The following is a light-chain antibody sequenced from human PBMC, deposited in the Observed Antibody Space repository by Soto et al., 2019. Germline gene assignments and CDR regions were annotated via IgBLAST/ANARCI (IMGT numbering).Light chain of an antibody. CDR2: SND. CDR1: RFEHGSNT. Sequence: QSVLTQPPSTSGTPGLRVTISCSGSRFEHGSNTVPWYQLLPGTAPNLHRYSNDQRPSGGPDRFSGSKSGTSAPLAIIGLQSEDEADYDCAAWDESLNGSYVFGTGTNVTV. CDR3: AAWDESLNGSYV. J-gene: IGLJ1*01. V-gene: IGLV1-44*01.